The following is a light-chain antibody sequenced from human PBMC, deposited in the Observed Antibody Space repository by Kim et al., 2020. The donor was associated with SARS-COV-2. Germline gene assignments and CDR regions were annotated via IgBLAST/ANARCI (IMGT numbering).Light chain of an antibody. CDR2: GAS. CDR3: QQLKDYPLT. Sequence: SAAVGDRVTISCRASHGISNFVAWYQQKPGKAPTLLIRGASTLQNGVPSRFSGSGSETDFTLTISSLQPEDLATYYCQQLKDYPLTFGGGTKLEI. CDR1: HGISNF. V-gene: IGKV1-9*01. J-gene: IGKJ4*01.